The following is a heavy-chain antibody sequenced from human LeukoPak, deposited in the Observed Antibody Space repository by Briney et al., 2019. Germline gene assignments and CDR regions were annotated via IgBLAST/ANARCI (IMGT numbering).Heavy chain of an antibody. CDR1: GGSISSYY. V-gene: IGHV4-59*12. Sequence: SETLSLTCTVSGGSISSYYWSWIRQPPGKGLEGMGYIYYSGSTNYNPSLKSRVTISLVTSKNQFSLKLTSVTAADTAVYYCARDSISASLLWFDPWGQGTLVTVSS. CDR2: IYYSGST. J-gene: IGHJ5*02. D-gene: IGHD6-13*01. CDR3: ARDSISASLLWFDP.